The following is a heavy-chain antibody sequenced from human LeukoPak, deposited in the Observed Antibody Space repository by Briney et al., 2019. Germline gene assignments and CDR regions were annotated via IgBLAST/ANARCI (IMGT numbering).Heavy chain of an antibody. CDR3: ASGIWFGSFYYYMDV. J-gene: IGHJ6*03. Sequence: GASVKVSCKASGYTFTGYYMHWVRQAPGQGLEWMGWINPNSGGTNYAQKFQGRVSMTRDTAISTAYMELSGLTSDDTAVYYCASGIWFGSFYYYMDVWGKGTTVTISS. CDR1: GYTFTGYY. CDR2: INPNSGGT. D-gene: IGHD3-10*01. V-gene: IGHV1-2*02.